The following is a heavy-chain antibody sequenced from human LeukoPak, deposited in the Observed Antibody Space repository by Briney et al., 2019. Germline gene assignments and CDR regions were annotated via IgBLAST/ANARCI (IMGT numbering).Heavy chain of an antibody. CDR1: GFTFSSYG. V-gene: IGHV3-30*18. D-gene: IGHD6-19*01. Sequence: QSGGSLRLSCAASGFTFSSYGMHWVRQAPGKGLEWVAVILYDGSNKYYADSVKGRFTISRDNSKNTLYLQMNSLRAEDTAVYYCTKGDRWLVGGGAFDIWGQGTMVTVSS. CDR3: TKGDRWLVGGGAFDI. CDR2: ILYDGSNK. J-gene: IGHJ3*02.